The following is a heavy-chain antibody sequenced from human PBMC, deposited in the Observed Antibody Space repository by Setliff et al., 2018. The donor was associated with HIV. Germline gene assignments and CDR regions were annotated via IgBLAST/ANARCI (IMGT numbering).Heavy chain of an antibody. J-gene: IGHJ4*02. Sequence: ASVKVSCKTSGYIFIRYYIFWVRQAPGQGLEWMGNINSHTGVTRYAEKFQGRVTMTRDTSISTIYMDLSSLTSEDTAVYYCVRGMTSYDRSGYSIPYYFDYWGQGTLVTVSS. CDR2: INSHTGVT. CDR1: GYIFIRYY. D-gene: IGHD3-22*01. V-gene: IGHV1-2*02. CDR3: VRGMTSYDRSGYSIPYYFDY.